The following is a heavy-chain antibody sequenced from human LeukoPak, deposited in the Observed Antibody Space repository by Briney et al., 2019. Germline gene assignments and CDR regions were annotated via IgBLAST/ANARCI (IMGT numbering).Heavy chain of an antibody. CDR1: GYSFSSIW. J-gene: IGHJ4*02. D-gene: IGHD3-16*01. CDR2: VYPDDSAA. CDR3: ARSRVWGDSRRAFDY. Sequence: GESLKISCQGSGYSFSSIWVGWVRQTPGKGLEWMGVVYPDDSAARYSPSFQGQITFSADKSLDTAYLQWSSLRASDTGIYFCARSRVWGDSRRAFDYWGQGTPVTVSS. V-gene: IGHV5-51*01.